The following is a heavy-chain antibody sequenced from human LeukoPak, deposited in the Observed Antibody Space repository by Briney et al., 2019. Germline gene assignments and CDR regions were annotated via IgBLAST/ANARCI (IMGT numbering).Heavy chain of an antibody. J-gene: IGHJ2*01. D-gene: IGHD2-2*01. CDR1: GGSISSFQW. V-gene: IGHV4-4*02. CDR2: IHLGGTT. Sequence: PSETLSLTCAVSGGSISSFQWWSWVRQTPEKGLEWIGEIHLGGTTFYNPSLKSRVTISVDTSKNQFSLKLSSVTAAGTAVYYCARERVIVVVRYFDLWGRGTLVTVSS. CDR3: ARERVIVVVRYFDL.